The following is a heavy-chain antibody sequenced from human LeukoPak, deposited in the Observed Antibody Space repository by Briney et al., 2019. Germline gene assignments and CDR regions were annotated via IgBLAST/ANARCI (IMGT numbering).Heavy chain of an antibody. Sequence: GGSLRLSCTASGFTLGSHDMHWVRQIPGQGLEWVAAVSSGFHTFFADSVQGRFTVSREDARNSLYLQMNSLRAGDTAVYYCVREARGYHYTYFDYWGQGTLVTVSS. CDR1: GFTLGSHD. J-gene: IGHJ4*02. V-gene: IGHV3-13*01. D-gene: IGHD5-18*01. CDR3: VREARGYHYTYFDY. CDR2: VSSGFHT.